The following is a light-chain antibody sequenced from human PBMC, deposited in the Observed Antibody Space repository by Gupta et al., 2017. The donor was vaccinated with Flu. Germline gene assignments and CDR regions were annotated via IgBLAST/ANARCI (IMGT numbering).Light chain of an antibody. J-gene: IGLJ3*02. CDR1: SSNIGAGYE. CDR2: GNS. CDR3: QSYDSSLSGWV. Sequence: QSVLTQPPSVSGAPGQRVTIPCTGRSSNIGAGYEVHWYQQLPGTAPKLLIYGNSNRPSGVPDLFSGSKSGTSASLAITGLQAEDEADYYCQSYDSSLSGWVFGGGTKLTVL. V-gene: IGLV1-40*01.